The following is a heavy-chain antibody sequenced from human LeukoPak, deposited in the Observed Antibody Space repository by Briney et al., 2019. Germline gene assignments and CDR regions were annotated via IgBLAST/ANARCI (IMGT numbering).Heavy chain of an antibody. V-gene: IGHV3-23*01. J-gene: IGHJ4*02. CDR3: ARGGGRHVEY. D-gene: IGHD2/OR15-2a*01. CDR1: GFTFSNYA. CDR2: ISGSGGNT. Sequence: GGSLRLSCAASGFTFSNYAMSWVRQAPGKGLEWVSAISGSGGNTYYADSVKGRFTISRDNAKNSLYLQMNSLRAEDTAVYYCARGGGRHVEYWGQGNLVTVSS.